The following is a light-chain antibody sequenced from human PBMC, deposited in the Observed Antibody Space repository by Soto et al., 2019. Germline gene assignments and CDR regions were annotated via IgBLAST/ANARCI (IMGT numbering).Light chain of an antibody. V-gene: IGKV1-5*01. CDR2: DAS. CDR3: QQYNSYSMYT. J-gene: IGKJ2*01. CDR1: QSISSW. Sequence: DIQMTQSPSTLSASVGDRVTITCRASQSISSWLAWYQQKPGKAPKLLIYDASSLESGVPSRFSGSGSGTEFTLTISSLQPDDFATYYRQQYNSYSMYTFGQGTK.